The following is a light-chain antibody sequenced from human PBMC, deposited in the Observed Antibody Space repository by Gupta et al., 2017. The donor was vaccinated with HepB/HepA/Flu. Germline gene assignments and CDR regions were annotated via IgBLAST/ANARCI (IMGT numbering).Light chain of an antibody. CDR3: ASHASGDIVL. V-gene: IGLV2-8*01. CDR2: EVD. J-gene: IGLJ2*01. Sequence: SALPQPPSAPGSPGTSATISCTGTSSDVGGYKYVSWFQHHPARAPKLLLFEVDKRPSGVPARFSVSTSDNTASLIVSGRQKEEEADYYFASHASGDIVLFGGGTKLTVL. CDR1: SSDVGGYKY.